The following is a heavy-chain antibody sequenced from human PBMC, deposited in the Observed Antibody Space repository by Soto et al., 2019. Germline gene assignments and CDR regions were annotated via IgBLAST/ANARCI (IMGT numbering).Heavy chain of an antibody. Sequence: QVQLVQSGAEVVKPGASVRVSCKTSGHTFSSYGFTWVRQAPGQGLEWMGWISAYNGNTNYAQKFQGRVTVTTDTSTSTAYMELRCLTSDDTAVYYCARALYCSGGSCYFDHWGQGTLVTVSS. D-gene: IGHD2-15*01. CDR3: ARALYCSGGSCYFDH. V-gene: IGHV1-18*01. J-gene: IGHJ4*02. CDR2: ISAYNGNT. CDR1: GHTFSSYG.